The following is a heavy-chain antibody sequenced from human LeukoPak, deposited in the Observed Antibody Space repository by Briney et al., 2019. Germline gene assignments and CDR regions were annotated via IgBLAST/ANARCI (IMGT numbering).Heavy chain of an antibody. V-gene: IGHV4-59*01. CDR2: ISDSGST. J-gene: IGHJ4*02. CDR1: GGSITSYY. CDR3: ARDFGPSRGFDY. Sequence: SETLSLTCTVSGGSITSYYWSWLRQPPGKGLDWIAFISDSGSTYYNPSLKSRVTISLDTSKKQFSPKLTSVTAADTAVYYCARDFGPSRGFDYWGQGTLVTVSS. D-gene: IGHD3-10*01.